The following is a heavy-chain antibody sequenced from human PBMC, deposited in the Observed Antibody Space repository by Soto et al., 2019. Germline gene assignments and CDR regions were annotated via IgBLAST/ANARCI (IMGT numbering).Heavy chain of an antibody. D-gene: IGHD4-17*01. V-gene: IGHV4-61*01. J-gene: IGHJ5*02. Sequence: LSLTCTVSGGSVSSGSYYWSWIRQPPGKGLEWIGYIYYSGSTNYNPSLKSRVTISVDTSKNQFSLKLSSVTAADTAVYYCARDHLDAYGDYDWLDPWRQATLVSVSS. CDR2: IYYSGST. CDR3: ARDHLDAYGDYDWLDP. CDR1: GGSVSSGSYY.